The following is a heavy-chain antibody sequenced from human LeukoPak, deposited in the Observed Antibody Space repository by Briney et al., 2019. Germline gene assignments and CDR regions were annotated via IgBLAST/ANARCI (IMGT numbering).Heavy chain of an antibody. D-gene: IGHD3-3*01. Sequence: PSETLSLTCTVSGDSISSGDYYWSWIRQPAGKGLEWIGRISSSGSTNYNPSLKSRVTISVDTSKNQFSLKLSSVTAADTAVYYCARGRGVFGVTGKRKAGNWFDPWGQGTLVTVSS. V-gene: IGHV4-61*02. CDR1: GDSISSGDYY. J-gene: IGHJ5*02. CDR2: ISSSGST. CDR3: ARGRGVFGVTGKRKAGNWFDP.